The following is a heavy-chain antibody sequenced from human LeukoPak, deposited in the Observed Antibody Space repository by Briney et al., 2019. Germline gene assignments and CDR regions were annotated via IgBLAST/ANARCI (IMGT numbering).Heavy chain of an antibody. Sequence: GESLKISCKGSGYSFTSYRIGWVRQMPGKGLEWMGIIYPGDSDTRYSPSFQGQVTISADKSISTAYLQWSSLKASDTAMYYCARQTPYCSGGSCYPPLYNWFDPWGQGTLVTVSS. D-gene: IGHD2-15*01. J-gene: IGHJ5*02. CDR1: GYSFTSYR. CDR3: ARQTPYCSGGSCYPPLYNWFDP. CDR2: IYPGDSDT. V-gene: IGHV5-51*01.